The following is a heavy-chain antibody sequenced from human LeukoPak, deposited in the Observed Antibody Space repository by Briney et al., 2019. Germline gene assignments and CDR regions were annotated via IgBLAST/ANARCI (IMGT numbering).Heavy chain of an antibody. J-gene: IGHJ4*02. CDR1: GGSFSGYY. CDR3: ARGDYYDSSGYHDY. D-gene: IGHD3-22*01. CDR2: INHSVST. Sequence: PSETLYLTCAVYGGSFSGYYWSRIRQPPGKELEWIGEINHSVSTNYNPSLKGRVTISVDTSKNQFSLKLSSVTAADTAVYYCARGDYYDSSGYHDYWGQGTLVTVSS. V-gene: IGHV4-34*01.